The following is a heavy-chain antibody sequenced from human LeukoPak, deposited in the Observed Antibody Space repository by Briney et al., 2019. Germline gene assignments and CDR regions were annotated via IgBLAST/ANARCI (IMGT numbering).Heavy chain of an antibody. Sequence: GTSLRLSCAASGFTFSSYGMHWVRQAPGKGLEWVAVIWDDGSEKYYADSVKGRFSISRDNFENTLSLQVNSLRAEDTAVYYCARELNGYGYYFFDYWGPGTLVTVSS. J-gene: IGHJ4*02. CDR2: IWDDGSEK. D-gene: IGHD3-16*01. V-gene: IGHV3-33*01. CDR3: ARELNGYGYYFFDY. CDR1: GFTFSSYG.